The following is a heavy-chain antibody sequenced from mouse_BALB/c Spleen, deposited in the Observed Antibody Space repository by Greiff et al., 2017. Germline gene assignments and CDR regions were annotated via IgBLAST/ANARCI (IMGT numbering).Heavy chain of an antibody. Sequence: VQLQQPGAELVKPGASVKLSCTASGFNIKDTYMHWVKQRPEQGLEWIGRIDPANGNTKYDPKFQGKATITADTSSNTAYLQLSSLTSEDTAVYYCARWRDGYDFDYWGQGTTLTVSS. CDR3: ARWRDGYDFDY. D-gene: IGHD2-2*01. V-gene: IGHV14-3*02. CDR2: IDPANGNT. CDR1: GFNIKDTY. J-gene: IGHJ2*01.